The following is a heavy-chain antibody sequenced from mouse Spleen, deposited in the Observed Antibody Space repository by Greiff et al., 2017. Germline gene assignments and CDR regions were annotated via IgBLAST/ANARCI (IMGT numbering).Heavy chain of an antibody. V-gene: IGHV3-6*01. Sequence: ESGPGLVKPSQSLSLTCSVTGYSITSGYYWNWIRQFPGNKLEWMGYISYDGSNNYNPSLKNRISITRDTSKNQFFLKLNSVTTEDTATYYCARGRLGPGYFDYWGQGTTLTVSS. J-gene: IGHJ2*01. D-gene: IGHD4-1*01. CDR3: ARGRLGPGYFDY. CDR2: ISYDGSN. CDR1: GYSITSGYY.